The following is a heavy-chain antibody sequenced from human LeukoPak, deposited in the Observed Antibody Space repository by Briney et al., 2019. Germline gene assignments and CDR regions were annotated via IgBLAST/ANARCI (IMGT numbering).Heavy chain of an antibody. Sequence: SVKVSCKASGDTFSSYAIGWVRQAPGQGLKWMGGIIPIFGTANYAQKFQGRVTITADESTSTAYMELSSLRSEDTAVYYCARDLTYSGSYYGYYYYGMDVWGQGTTVTVSS. J-gene: IGHJ6*02. D-gene: IGHD1-26*01. CDR3: ARDLTYSGSYYGYYYYGMDV. CDR1: GDTFSSYA. CDR2: IIPIFGTA. V-gene: IGHV1-69*01.